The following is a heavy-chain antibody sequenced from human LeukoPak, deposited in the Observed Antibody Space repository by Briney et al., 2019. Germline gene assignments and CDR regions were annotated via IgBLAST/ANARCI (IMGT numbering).Heavy chain of an antibody. CDR2: ISWNSGSI. Sequence: GGSLRLSCAASGFTFDDYAMHWVRQAPGKGLEWVSGISWNSGSIGYADSVKGRFTISRDNAKNSLYLQMNSLRAEDTALYYCAKDLAAATPYGMDVWGQGTTVTDSS. D-gene: IGHD6-13*01. J-gene: IGHJ6*02. V-gene: IGHV3-9*01. CDR3: AKDLAAATPYGMDV. CDR1: GFTFDDYA.